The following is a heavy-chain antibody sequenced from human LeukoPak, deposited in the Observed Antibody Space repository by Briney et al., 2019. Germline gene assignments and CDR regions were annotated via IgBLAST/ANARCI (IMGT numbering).Heavy chain of an antibody. V-gene: IGHV3-23*01. Sequence: GGSLRLSCAASGFTFSSYAMHWVRQAPGKGLEWVSVISGSGGSTSYADSVKGRFTISRDNSKNTLYLQMDSLRAEDTAVYYCAKDRGSSWFFDYWGQGTLVTVSS. CDR2: ISGSGGST. D-gene: IGHD6-13*01. CDR3: AKDRGSSWFFDY. CDR1: GFTFSSYA. J-gene: IGHJ4*02.